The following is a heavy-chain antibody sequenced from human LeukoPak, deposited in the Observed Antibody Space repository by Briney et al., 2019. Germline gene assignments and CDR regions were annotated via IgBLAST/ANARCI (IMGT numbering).Heavy chain of an antibody. Sequence: GGSLRLPCLASGFTFSNYAMHWVRQAPGKGLEYVSGISSNGDYTYYADSVKGRFTTSRDNSKHTLYLQMSSLRAEDTAVYYCVKGGILTTRPFDYWGQGNLVTVSS. CDR3: VKGGILTTRPFDY. J-gene: IGHJ4*02. V-gene: IGHV3-64D*06. D-gene: IGHD2/OR15-2a*01. CDR2: ISSNGDYT. CDR1: GFTFSNYA.